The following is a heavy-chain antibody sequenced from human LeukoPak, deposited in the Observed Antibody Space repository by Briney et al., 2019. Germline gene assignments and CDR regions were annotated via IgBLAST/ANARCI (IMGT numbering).Heavy chain of an antibody. Sequence: ASVKVSCKASGYTFSDSYIHFVRQAPGQGLEWMGRINPNSGDPNYQGRVTMTRDTSISTAYMEMNSLTSDDTAVYYCARSARHCNNGVCFTDYYIDLWGKGTTVTVSS. J-gene: IGHJ6*03. CDR3: ARSARHCNNGVCFTDYYIDL. V-gene: IGHV1-2*06. D-gene: IGHD2-8*01. CDR2: INPNSGDP. CDR1: GYTFSDSY.